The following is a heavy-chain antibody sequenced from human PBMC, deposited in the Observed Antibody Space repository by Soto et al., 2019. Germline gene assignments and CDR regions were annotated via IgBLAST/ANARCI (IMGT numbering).Heavy chain of an antibody. D-gene: IGHD2-21*02. J-gene: IGHJ1*01. CDR3: ANTLRGDYYFFQH. V-gene: IGHV4-39*01. CDR2: VSYSGST. CDR1: GVSITTSNYF. Sequence: NPSETLSLTCTVSGVSITTSNYFWGWIRQPPGKGLEWIGSVSYSGSTYYNPSLKSRVTISVVTSKHQFSLKLTSVTAADTAVYSCANTLRGDYYFFQHWGQGTLVTVSS.